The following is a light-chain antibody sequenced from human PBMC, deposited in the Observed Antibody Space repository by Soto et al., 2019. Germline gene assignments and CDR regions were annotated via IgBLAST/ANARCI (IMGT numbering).Light chain of an antibody. CDR2: DVS. V-gene: IGLV2-14*01. CDR1: SSDVVGYHY. CDR3: SSYTSSSTLLYV. J-gene: IGLJ1*01. Sequence: QSALTQPASVSGSPGQSITISCTGTSSDVVGYHYVSWYQQHPGKAPKLMIYDVSNRPSGVSNRFSGSKSGNTASLTISGLQAEDEADYYCSSYTSSSTLLYVFGTGTKVTVL.